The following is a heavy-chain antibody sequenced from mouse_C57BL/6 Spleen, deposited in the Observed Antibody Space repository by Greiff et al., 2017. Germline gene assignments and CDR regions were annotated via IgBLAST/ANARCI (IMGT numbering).Heavy chain of an antibody. CDR1: GYTFTDYN. CDR3: ARRRYYYGSSGGFDY. Sequence: VQLQQSGPELVKPGASVKIPCKASGYTFTDYNMDWVKQSHGKSLEWIGDINPNNGGTIYNQKFKGKATLTVDKSSSTAYMELRSLTSEDTAVYYCARRRYYYGSSGGFDYWGQGTTLTVSS. CDR2: INPNNGGT. D-gene: IGHD1-1*01. J-gene: IGHJ2*01. V-gene: IGHV1-18*01.